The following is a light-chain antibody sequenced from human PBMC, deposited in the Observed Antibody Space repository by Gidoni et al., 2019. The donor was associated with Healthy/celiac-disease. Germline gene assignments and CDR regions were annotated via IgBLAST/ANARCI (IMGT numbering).Light chain of an antibody. J-gene: IGKJ1*01. Sequence: DIVMTQSPATLSVSPGERATLSCRASQSVSSNLAWYQQKPGQAPRLLIYGASTRATGIPARFSGRGSGTEFTLTISSLQSEDFAVYYCQQYNNWPPRTFGQGTKVEIK. CDR1: QSVSSN. V-gene: IGKV3-15*01. CDR2: GAS. CDR3: QQYNNWPPRT.